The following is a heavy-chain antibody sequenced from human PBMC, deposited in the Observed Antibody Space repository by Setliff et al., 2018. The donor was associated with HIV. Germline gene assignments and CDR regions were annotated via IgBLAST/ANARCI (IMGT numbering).Heavy chain of an antibody. CDR1: GFTLSSFW. D-gene: IGHD2-2*01. J-gene: IGHJ4*02. V-gene: IGHV3-7*01. CDR3: ARGRVPFDY. CDR2: IKQGGSEK. Sequence: LSCAATGFTLSSFWMSWVRQAPGRGLEWVANIKQGGSEKYYVDSVKGRFTISRDDNKNSLYLQMNSLRVEDTAVYYCARGRVPFDYWGQGTLVTVSS.